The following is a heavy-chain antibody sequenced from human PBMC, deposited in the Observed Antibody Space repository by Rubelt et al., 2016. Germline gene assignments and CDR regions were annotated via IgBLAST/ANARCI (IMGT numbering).Heavy chain of an antibody. CDR2: VSGSGGST. CDR3: ARDSPNPYWYFDL. J-gene: IGHJ2*01. CDR1: GFTFTGYW. Sequence: GGGLVQPGGSLRLSCAASGFTFTGYWMHWVRQAPGKGLECVSGVSGSGGSTDYADSVKGRFTISRDNSKNTLYLQMNSLRAEDTAVYYCARDSPNPYWYFDLWGRGTLVTVSS. V-gene: IGHV3-23*01.